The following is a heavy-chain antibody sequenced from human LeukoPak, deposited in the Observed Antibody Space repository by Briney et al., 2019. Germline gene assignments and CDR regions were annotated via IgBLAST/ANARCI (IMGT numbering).Heavy chain of an antibody. CDR2: IYNSGST. CDR1: GYPISSGYY. CDR3: AREYRSSWYLNWFDP. D-gene: IGHD6-13*01. V-gene: IGHV4-38-2*02. Sequence: SETLSLTCTVSGYPISSGYYWGWIRQSPGKGLEWIGSIYNSGSTYYNPSLKSRVTISIDTSKNQFSLKLSSVTAADTAVYYCAREYRSSWYLNWFDPWGQGTLVTVSS. J-gene: IGHJ5*02.